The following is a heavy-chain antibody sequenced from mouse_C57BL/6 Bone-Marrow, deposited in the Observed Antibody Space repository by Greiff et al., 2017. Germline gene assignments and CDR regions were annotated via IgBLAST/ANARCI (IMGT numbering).Heavy chain of an antibody. V-gene: IGHV1-55*01. CDR1: GYTFTSYW. J-gene: IGHJ4*01. CDR2: IYPGSGST. Sequence: QVQLQQPGAELVKPGASVKMSCKASGYTFTSYWITWVKQRPGQGLEWIGDIYPGSGSTNYNEKFKSKATLTVDTSSSPAYMQPSSLTSEDSAVYYCARAGPDYYGSSYAMDYWGQGTSVTVSS. D-gene: IGHD1-1*01. CDR3: ARAGPDYYGSSYAMDY.